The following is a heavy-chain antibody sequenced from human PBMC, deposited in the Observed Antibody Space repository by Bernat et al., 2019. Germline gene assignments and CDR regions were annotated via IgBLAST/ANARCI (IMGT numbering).Heavy chain of an antibody. J-gene: IGHJ4*02. CDR1: GFTFSSSY. V-gene: IGHV3-64D*06. Sequence: EVQFVESGGGLVQPGGSVRLSCSVSGFTFSSSYMHWVRQAAGKGPDYISSIRCNGDITYYADSVKGRFTVSRDKSKNTLHLQMSSLRTEDTAVYYCVRDRAIDYWGQGSLVTVSS. CDR2: IRCNGDIT. CDR3: VRDRAIDY. D-gene: IGHD5-18*01.